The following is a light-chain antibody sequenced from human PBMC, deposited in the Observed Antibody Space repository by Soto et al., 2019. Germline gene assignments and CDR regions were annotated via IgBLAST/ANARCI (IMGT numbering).Light chain of an antibody. CDR1: SSDVGGHNY. V-gene: IGLV2-14*01. CDR3: TAYTGSSTYV. CDR2: DVS. J-gene: IGLJ1*01. Sequence: QSALTQPASVSGSPGQSISISCTGTSSDVGGHNYVSWYQQHPGKAPKVMIYDVSNRPTGVSNRFSGSKSGNTASLTISGLQAEDEADYYCTAYTGSSTYVFGTGTKVTVL.